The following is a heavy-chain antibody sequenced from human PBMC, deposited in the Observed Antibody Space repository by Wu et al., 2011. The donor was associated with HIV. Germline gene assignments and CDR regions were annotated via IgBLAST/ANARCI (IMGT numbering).Heavy chain of an antibody. CDR2: IIPIFGTS. V-gene: IGHV1-69*06. D-gene: IGHD1-14*01. J-gene: IGHJ6*02. CDR1: GGTFSSYA. CDR3: ASQPDTTMTGYYYYGMDV. Sequence: QVQLVQSGAEVKKPGSSVKVSCKASGGTFSSYAISWVRQAPGQGLEWMGRIIPIFGTSNYAQKFQGRVTINMDKSTSTAYMELSSLRSEDTAVYYXASQPDTTMTGYYYYGMDVWGQGTKVTVSS.